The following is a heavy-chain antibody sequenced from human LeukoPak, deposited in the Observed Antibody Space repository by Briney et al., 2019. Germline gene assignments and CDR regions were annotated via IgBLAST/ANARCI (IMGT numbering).Heavy chain of an antibody. D-gene: IGHD6-19*01. J-gene: IGHJ4*02. CDR3: ARDPYSSALYYFDY. CDR2: ISYDGSNK. Sequence: GGSLRLSCAASGITFSSYAMHWVRQAPGKGLEWVAVISYDGSNKYYADSVKGRFTIFRDNSKNTLYLQMNSLRAEDTAVYYCARDPYSSALYYFDYWGQGTLVTVSS. CDR1: GITFSSYA. V-gene: IGHV3-30-3*01.